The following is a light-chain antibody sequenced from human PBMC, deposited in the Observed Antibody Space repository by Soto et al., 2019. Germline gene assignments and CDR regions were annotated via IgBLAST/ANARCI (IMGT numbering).Light chain of an antibody. Sequence: QSVLTQPASVSGSPGQSITISCTGTSSNVGTYNLVSWYQQHPGEAPKLLIYEVSERPSGVSIRFTASKSGNTASLTISGLQAEDEADYYCCSYADVSSDVFGTGTKLTVL. V-gene: IGLV2-23*02. CDR3: CSYADVSSDV. CDR1: SSNVGTYNL. CDR2: EVS. J-gene: IGLJ1*01.